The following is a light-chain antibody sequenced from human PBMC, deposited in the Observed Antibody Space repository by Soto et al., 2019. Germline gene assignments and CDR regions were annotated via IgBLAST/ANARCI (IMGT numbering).Light chain of an antibody. V-gene: IGLV2-8*01. CDR3: SSYAGSSTAV. J-gene: IGLJ2*01. CDR2: DVT. Sequence: QSVLTQPPSASGSPGQSVTISCTGTSSDVGGYDYVSWCQQHPGKAPKLMIYDVTKRPSGVPDRFSGSKFGNTASLTVSGVQADDEADYFCSSYAGSSTAVFGGGTKLTVL. CDR1: SSDVGGYDY.